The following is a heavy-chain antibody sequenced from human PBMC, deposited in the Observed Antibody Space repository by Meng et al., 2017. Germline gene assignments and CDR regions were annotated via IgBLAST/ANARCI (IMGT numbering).Heavy chain of an antibody. CDR2: IIPIFGTA. V-gene: IGHV1-69*13. D-gene: IGHD5-24*01. Sequence: SSVKVSCKASGGTFSSYAISWVRQAPGQGLDWMGGIIPIFGTANYAQKFQGRVTITADESTSTAYMELSSLRSEDTAVYYCARDLRDGYNYGPSAFDIWGQGTMVTVSS. CDR3: ARDLRDGYNYGPSAFDI. CDR1: GGTFSSYA. J-gene: IGHJ3*02.